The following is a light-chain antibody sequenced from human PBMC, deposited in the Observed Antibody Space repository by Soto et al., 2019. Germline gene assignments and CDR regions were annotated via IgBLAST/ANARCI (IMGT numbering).Light chain of an antibody. V-gene: IGKV2-28*01. CDR2: LGS. J-gene: IGKJ4*01. CDR1: QSLLHSNGYNY. CDR3: MQALQTRT. Sequence: EIVMTQSPLSLPVTPGEPASISCRSSQSLLHSNGYNYLDWYLQKPGQSPQLLIYLGSNRASGVPDRFSGSGSGTGFTLKISRVEAEDVGVYYCMQALQTRTFGGGTKVEIK.